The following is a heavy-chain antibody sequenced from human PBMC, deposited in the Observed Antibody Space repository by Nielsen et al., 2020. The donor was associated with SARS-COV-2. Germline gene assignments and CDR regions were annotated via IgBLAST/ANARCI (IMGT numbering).Heavy chain of an antibody. D-gene: IGHD1-1*01. J-gene: IGHJ2*01. CDR3: ARAGAATGTRWYFDL. Sequence: GGSLRLSCAASGFTFSYYWISWVLQAPGKGLEWAANIKADGSEKNYVDSVKGRFTVSRDNAQKLLYLQMNSLRVEDTAVYYCARAGAATGTRWYFDLWGRGTLVTVSS. CDR1: GFTFSYYW. V-gene: IGHV3-7*01. CDR2: IKADGSEK.